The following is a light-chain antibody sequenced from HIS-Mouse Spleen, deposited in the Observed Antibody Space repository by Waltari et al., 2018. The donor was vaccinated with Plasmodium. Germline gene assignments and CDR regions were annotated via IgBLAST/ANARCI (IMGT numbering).Light chain of an antibody. Sequence: SYELTQPPSVSVSPGQTARITCAGDPLRKKYTYWYQQNSGQAPVLVIYEESKRPSEIHETLSGSSSGTMATLTISGTQVEAKDEYYCYSTASGGSHGVFGGGTKLTVL. V-gene: IGLV3-10*03. CDR1: PLRKKY. CDR3: YSTASGGSHGV. J-gene: IGLJ2*01. CDR2: EES.